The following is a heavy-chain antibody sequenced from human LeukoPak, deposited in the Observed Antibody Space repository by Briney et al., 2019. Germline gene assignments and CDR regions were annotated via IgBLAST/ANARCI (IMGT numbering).Heavy chain of an antibody. V-gene: IGHV4-34*01. CDR2: INHSGST. D-gene: IGHD6-19*01. Sequence: PSETPSLTCTVSGGSISSYCWSWIRQPPGKGLEWIGEINHSGSTNYNPSLKSRVTISVDTSKNQFSLKLRSVTAADTAVYYCARGLIKGIAVAGTGWGQGTLVTVSS. J-gene: IGHJ4*02. CDR1: GGSISSYC. CDR3: ARGLIKGIAVAGTG.